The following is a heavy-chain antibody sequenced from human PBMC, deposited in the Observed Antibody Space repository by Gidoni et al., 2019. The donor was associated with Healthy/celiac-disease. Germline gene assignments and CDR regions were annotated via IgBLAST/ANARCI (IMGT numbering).Heavy chain of an antibody. CDR2: TRNKANSYTT. V-gene: IGHV3-72*01. Sequence: EVQLVESGGGLVQPGGSLRLSCAASGFTFSDHYMAWVRQAPGKGLEWVGRTRNKANSYTTEYAASVKGRFTISRDDSKNSLYLQMNNLKTEDTAVYYCARVHRYYDSSGYYYWIDYWGQGTLVTVSS. D-gene: IGHD3-22*01. J-gene: IGHJ4*02. CDR3: ARVHRYYDSSGYYYWIDY. CDR1: GFTFSDHY.